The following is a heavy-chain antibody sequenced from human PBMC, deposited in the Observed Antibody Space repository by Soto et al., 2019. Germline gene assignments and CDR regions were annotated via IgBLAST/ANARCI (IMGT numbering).Heavy chain of an antibody. Sequence: GSLRLSCAASGFTFSSYAMSWVRQAPGKGLEWVSAISGSGGSTYYADSAKGRFTISRDNSKNTLYLQMNSLRAEDTAVYYCAKDPYYDFWSGYLYMDVWGKGTTVTVSS. J-gene: IGHJ6*03. V-gene: IGHV3-23*01. CDR1: GFTFSSYA. CDR2: ISGSGGST. CDR3: AKDPYYDFWSGYLYMDV. D-gene: IGHD3-3*01.